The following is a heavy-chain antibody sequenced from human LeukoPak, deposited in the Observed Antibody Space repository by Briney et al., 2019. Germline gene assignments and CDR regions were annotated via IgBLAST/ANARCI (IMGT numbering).Heavy chain of an antibody. CDR2: IYHSGST. CDR1: GYSISSGYY. CDR3: ARAATSMYYYDSSGYDH. V-gene: IGHV4-38-2*01. D-gene: IGHD3-22*01. Sequence: PSETLSLXCAVSGYSISSGYYWGWIRQPPGKGLEWIGSIYHSGSTYYNPSLKSRVTISVDTSKNQFSLKLSSVTAADTAVYYCARAATSMYYYDSSGYDHWGQGTLVTVSS. J-gene: IGHJ4*02.